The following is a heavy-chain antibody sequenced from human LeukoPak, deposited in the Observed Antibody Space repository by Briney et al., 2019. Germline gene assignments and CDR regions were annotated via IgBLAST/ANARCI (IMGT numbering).Heavy chain of an antibody. CDR1: GYSISSGYY. CDR3: ASAYYDILTGYFDY. V-gene: IGHV4-38-2*01. CDR2: IYHSGST. J-gene: IGHJ4*02. D-gene: IGHD3-9*01. Sequence: PSETLSLTYAFSGYSISSGYYWGWIRQPPGKGLEWIGSIYHSGSTYYNPSLKSRVTISVDTSKNQFSLKLSSVTAADTAVYYCASAYYDILTGYFDYWGQGTLVTVSS.